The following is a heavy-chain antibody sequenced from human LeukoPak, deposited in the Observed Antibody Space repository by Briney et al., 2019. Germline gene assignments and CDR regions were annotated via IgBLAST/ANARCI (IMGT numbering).Heavy chain of an antibody. J-gene: IGHJ5*02. CDR3: ARGQDIVVVVAATREHNWFDP. D-gene: IGHD2-15*01. V-gene: IGHV3-33*01. CDR2: IWSDGSNK. Sequence: PGRSLRLSCAASGFTLSNYGMHWVRQAPGKGLEWVAVIWSDGSNKYYADSVKGRFTISRDNAKNSLYLQMNSLRAEDTAVYYCARGQDIVVVVAATREHNWFDPWGQGTLVTVSS. CDR1: GFTLSNYG.